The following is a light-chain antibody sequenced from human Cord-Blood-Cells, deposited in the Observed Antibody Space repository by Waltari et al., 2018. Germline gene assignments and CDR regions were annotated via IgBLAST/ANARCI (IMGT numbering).Light chain of an antibody. V-gene: IGKV1-5*03. CDR3: QQYNSYWT. CDR1: QSISSL. J-gene: IGKJ1*01. CDR2: KAS. Sequence: DIQTTQITSTLSTLVGDRVTITCRASQSISSLLAWYQQKPGKAPKRLIYKASSLESGVPSKFSGSGSGTEFTLTISSLQPDDFATYYCQQYNSYWTFGQGTKVEIK.